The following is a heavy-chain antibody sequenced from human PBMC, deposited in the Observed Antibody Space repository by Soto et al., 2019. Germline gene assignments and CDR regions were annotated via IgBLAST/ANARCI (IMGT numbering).Heavy chain of an antibody. D-gene: IGHD2-2*01. Sequence: DVQLVESGGGLVKPGGSLRLSCVASGPTFSTYGMNWIRQTPGKGLEWVSSITSSGSYIHYADSVQGRFTVSRDNAKNSMYLQMNSLRVEGTAVYFCARDESAGSSTSNWGQGTLVTVSS. J-gene: IGHJ4*02. CDR2: ITSSGSYI. V-gene: IGHV3-21*01. CDR3: ARDESAGSSTSN. CDR1: GPTFSTYG.